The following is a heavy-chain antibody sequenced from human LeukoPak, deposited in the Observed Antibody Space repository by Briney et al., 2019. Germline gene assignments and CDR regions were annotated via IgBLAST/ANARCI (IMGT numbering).Heavy chain of an antibody. CDR2: ISYDGSNK. CDR1: GFTFSSYA. CDR3: AKEAVVGATTYYYFDY. V-gene: IGHV3-30*04. Sequence: GGSLRLSCAASGFTFSSYAMHWVRQAPGKGLEWVAVISYDGSNKYYADSVKGRFTISRDNSKNTLYLQMNSLRAEDTAVYYCAKEAVVGATTYYYFDYWGQGTLVTVSS. D-gene: IGHD1-26*01. J-gene: IGHJ4*02.